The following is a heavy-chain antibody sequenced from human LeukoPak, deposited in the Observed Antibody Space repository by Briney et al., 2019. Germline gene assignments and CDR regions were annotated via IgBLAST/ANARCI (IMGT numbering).Heavy chain of an antibody. V-gene: IGHV3-30*02. CDR1: GFTFSSYG. CDR3: ASLSVVVVAATGEDY. Sequence: GGSLRLSCAASGFTFSSYGMHWVRQAPGKGLEWVAFIRYDGSNKYYADSVKGRFTISRDNSKNTLYLQMNSLRAEDTAVYYCASLSVVVVAATGEDYWGQGTLVTVSS. J-gene: IGHJ4*02. D-gene: IGHD2-15*01. CDR2: IRYDGSNK.